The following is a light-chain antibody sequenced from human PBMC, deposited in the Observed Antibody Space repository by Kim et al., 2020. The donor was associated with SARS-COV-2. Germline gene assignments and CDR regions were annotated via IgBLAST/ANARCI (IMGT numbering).Light chain of an antibody. CDR2: ATS. J-gene: IGKJ4*01. CDR1: QDISNS. CDR3: QQYKSYPLT. Sequence: AVVGEGVTSPGRASQDISNSLAWFQQKPGEVPKLLMYATSSLESGVPSKFSGSGSGTDFTLTISSLQPEDFATYFCQQYKSYPLTFGGGTKVDIK. V-gene: IGKV1-16*02.